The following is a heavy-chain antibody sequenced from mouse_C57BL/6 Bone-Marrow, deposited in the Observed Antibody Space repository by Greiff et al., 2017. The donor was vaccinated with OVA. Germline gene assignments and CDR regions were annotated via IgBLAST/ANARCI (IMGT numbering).Heavy chain of an antibody. CDR3: ARRKGSYGPWFAY. D-gene: IGHD1-1*02. CDR2: IDPNSGGT. CDR1: GYTFTSYW. Sequence: QVQLQQPGAELVKPGASVKLSCKASGYTFTSYWMHWVKQRPGRGLEWIGRIDPNSGGTTYNEKFKSKATLTVDKHSSTAYMQLRSLTSEDSAVYYGARRKGSYGPWFAYWGQGTLVTVSA. V-gene: IGHV1-72*01. J-gene: IGHJ3*01.